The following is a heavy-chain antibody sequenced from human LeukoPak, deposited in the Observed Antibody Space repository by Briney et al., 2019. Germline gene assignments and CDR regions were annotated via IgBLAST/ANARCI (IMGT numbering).Heavy chain of an antibody. CDR1: GFTFSSYG. CDR3: AKVIRYYDSSGSLGY. J-gene: IGHJ4*02. V-gene: IGHV3-30*02. Sequence: GGSLRLSCAASGFTFSSYGMHWVRQAPGKGLEWVAFIRYDGSNKYYADSVKGRFTISRDNSKNTLYLQMNSLRAEDTAVYYCAKVIRYYDSSGSLGYWGQGTLVTVSS. D-gene: IGHD3-22*01. CDR2: IRYDGSNK.